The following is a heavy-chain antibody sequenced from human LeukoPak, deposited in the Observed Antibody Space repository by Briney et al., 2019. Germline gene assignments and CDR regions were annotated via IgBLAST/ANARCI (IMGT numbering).Heavy chain of an antibody. Sequence: ASVKVSCKASGYTFTGYYMHWVRQAPGQGLEWMGWINPNSGGTNYAQKFQGRVTMTRDTSISTAYMELSRLRSDDTAVYYCARDLSYDSSGSDAFDIWGQGTMVTVSS. CDR2: INPNSGGT. D-gene: IGHD3-22*01. J-gene: IGHJ3*02. CDR1: GYTFTGYY. CDR3: ARDLSYDSSGSDAFDI. V-gene: IGHV1-2*02.